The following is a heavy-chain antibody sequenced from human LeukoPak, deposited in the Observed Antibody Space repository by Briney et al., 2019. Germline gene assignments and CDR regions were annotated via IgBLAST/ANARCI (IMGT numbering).Heavy chain of an antibody. V-gene: IGHV4-39*01. CDR3: ARNGTVTVSGTKFNYFDY. CDR1: GGSISSSSYY. Sequence: SETLSLTCTVSGGSISSSSYYWGWIRQPPGKGLEWIGSIYHSGSTHYNPPLKSRLTIFVDTSKNQFSLKVNSVTAADTAVYYCARNGTVTVSGTKFNYFDYWGQGNLVTVSS. J-gene: IGHJ4*02. D-gene: IGHD4-17*01. CDR2: IYHSGST.